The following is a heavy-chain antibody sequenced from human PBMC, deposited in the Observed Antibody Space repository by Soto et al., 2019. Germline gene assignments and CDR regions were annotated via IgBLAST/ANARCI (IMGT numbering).Heavy chain of an antibody. Sequence: ASVKVSCKASGYTFTSYAMHWVRQAPGQRLEWMGWINAGNGNTKYSQKFQGRVTITRDTSASTAYMELSSLRSEDTAVYYCARDRGEDYGDYFDYWGQGTLVTVSS. D-gene: IGHD4-17*01. J-gene: IGHJ4*02. CDR2: INAGNGNT. V-gene: IGHV1-3*01. CDR3: ARDRGEDYGDYFDY. CDR1: GYTFTSYA.